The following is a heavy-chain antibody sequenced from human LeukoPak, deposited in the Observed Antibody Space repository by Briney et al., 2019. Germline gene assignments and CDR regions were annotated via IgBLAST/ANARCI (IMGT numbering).Heavy chain of an antibody. CDR2: ISAYNGNT. J-gene: IGHJ4*02. V-gene: IGHV1-18*01. D-gene: IGHD6-6*01. Sequence: GASVKVSCKASGYTFTSYGISWVRQAPGQGLEWMGWISAYNGNTNYAQKLQGRVTMTTDTSTSTAYMELSSLRSEDTAVYYCARGFRIAARPGTYYFDYWGQGTLVTVSS. CDR3: ARGFRIAARPGTYYFDY. CDR1: GYTFTSYG.